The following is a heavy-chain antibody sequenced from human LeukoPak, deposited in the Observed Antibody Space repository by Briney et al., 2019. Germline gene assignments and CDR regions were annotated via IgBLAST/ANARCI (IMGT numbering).Heavy chain of an antibody. J-gene: IGHJ5*02. CDR1: GFTFSSYA. CDR2: ISGSGGST. V-gene: IGHV3-23*01. Sequence: GGSLRLSCAASGFTFSSYAMSWVRQAPGKGLEWVSAISGSGGSTYYADSVKGRLTISRDNSKNTLYLQMNSLRAEDTAVYYCAKETPDIVVVPAAIFALWGQGTLVTVSS. CDR3: AKETPDIVVVPAAIFAL. D-gene: IGHD2-2*02.